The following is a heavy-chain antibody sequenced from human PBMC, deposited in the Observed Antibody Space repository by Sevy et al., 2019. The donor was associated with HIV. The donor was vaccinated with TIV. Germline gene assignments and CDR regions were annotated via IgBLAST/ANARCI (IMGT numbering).Heavy chain of an antibody. CDR1: GFIFSSYG. Sequence: GGSLRLSCSASGFIFSSYGMHWVHQTPGKGLEWVAIISSDGSDDFYAESVRGRFIISRDNSRNTLYLQMDSLRLEDTAIYYCAKDKEDDYGDYYFDHWGQGALVTVSS. J-gene: IGHJ4*02. CDR3: AKDKEDDYGDYYFDH. D-gene: IGHD4-17*01. V-gene: IGHV3-30*18. CDR2: ISSDGSDD.